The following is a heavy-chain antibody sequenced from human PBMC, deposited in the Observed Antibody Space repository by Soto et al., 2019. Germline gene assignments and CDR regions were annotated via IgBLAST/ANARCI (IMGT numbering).Heavy chain of an antibody. CDR1: GFTFSSYW. Sequence: GGSLRLSCAASGFTFSSYWMSWVRQAPGKGLEWVASIKQDGSERYYVDSVKGRFTISRDNAKNSLYLQMNSLRAEDTAVYYCARDGYSGYAFAFDIWGQGTMVTVSS. D-gene: IGHD5-12*01. CDR3: ARDGYSGYAFAFDI. CDR2: IKQDGSER. V-gene: IGHV3-7*03. J-gene: IGHJ3*02.